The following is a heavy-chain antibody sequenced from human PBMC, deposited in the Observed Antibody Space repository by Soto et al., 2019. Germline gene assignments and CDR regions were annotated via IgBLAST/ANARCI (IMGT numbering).Heavy chain of an antibody. CDR3: VRDQQWLLPVPLKFDY. J-gene: IGHJ4*02. V-gene: IGHV1-18*01. CDR1: GFTFSDYG. CDR2: ISAFNGET. Sequence: TSVKVSCKASGFTFSDYGFSWVRQAPGRGLEWMGWISAFNGETNYTQKSEGRVAMTTDAATTTAYMELRSLTVDDTAVYYCVRDQQWLLPVPLKFDYWRQRTVVTVSS. D-gene: IGHD6-19*01.